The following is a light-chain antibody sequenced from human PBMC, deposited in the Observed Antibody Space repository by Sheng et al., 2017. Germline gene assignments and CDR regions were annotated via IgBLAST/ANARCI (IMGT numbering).Light chain of an antibody. V-gene: IGKV3-11*01. J-gene: IGKJ5*01. CDR3: QQRSNWPLIT. Sequence: EIVLTQSPGTLSLSPGERATLSCRASQSVDSRYLAWYQQKPGQAPRLLIYDASNRATGIPARFSGSGSGTDFTLTISSLEPEDFAVYYCQQRSNWPLITFGQGTRLEIK. CDR1: QSVDSRY. CDR2: DAS.